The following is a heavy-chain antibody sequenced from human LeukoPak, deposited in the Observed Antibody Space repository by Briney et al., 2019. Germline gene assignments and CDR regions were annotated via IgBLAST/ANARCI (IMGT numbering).Heavy chain of an antibody. V-gene: IGHV3-23*01. CDR2: ISGSGGST. J-gene: IGHJ5*02. D-gene: IGHD2-2*01. Sequence: GGSLRLSCAASGFTFSSYAMSWVRQAPGKGLEWVSAISGSGGSTYYADSVKGRFTISRDNSKNTLYLQMNSLRAEDTAVYYCAKELQQYQLHREPWFDPWGQGTLVTVSS. CDR3: AKELQQYQLHREPWFDP. CDR1: GFTFSSYA.